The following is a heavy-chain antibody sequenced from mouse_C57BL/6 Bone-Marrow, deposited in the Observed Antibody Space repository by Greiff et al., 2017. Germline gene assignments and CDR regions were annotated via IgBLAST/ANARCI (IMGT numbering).Heavy chain of an antibody. CDR3: ARGEIYYGNYDYAMDY. CDR2: INYDGSST. D-gene: IGHD2-1*01. J-gene: IGHJ4*01. V-gene: IGHV5-16*01. CDR1: GFTFSDYY. Sequence: EVMLVESAGGLVQPGSSMKLSCTASGFTFSDYYLAWVRQVPETGLEWVANINYDGSSTYYLDSLKSRFIISRDNAKNILYLQMSSLTSEATATYYCARGEIYYGNYDYAMDYWGQGTSVTVSS.